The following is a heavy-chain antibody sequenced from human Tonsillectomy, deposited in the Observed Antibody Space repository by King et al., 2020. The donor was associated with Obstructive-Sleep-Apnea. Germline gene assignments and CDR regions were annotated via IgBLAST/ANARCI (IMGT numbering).Heavy chain of an antibody. CDR1: GITFSNYW. CDR3: RPRYYSGMGV. V-gene: IGHV3-7*01. J-gene: IGHJ6*02. Sequence: VQLVESGGGLVQPGGSLRLSCAASGITFSNYWMCWVRQAPGKGLEWVANIKQDGSAEFYVDSVKGRFTISRDNAENSVYLQMNNLRAEDTAVYYCRPRYYSGMGVWGQGTTVTVPS. D-gene: IGHD2-21*01. CDR2: IKQDGSAE.